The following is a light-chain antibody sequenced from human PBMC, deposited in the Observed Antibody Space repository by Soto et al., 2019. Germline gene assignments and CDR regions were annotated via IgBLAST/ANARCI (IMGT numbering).Light chain of an antibody. CDR2: EVS. Sequence: QSVLTQPASVSGSPGQSITISCTGTSSDVGGYNYVSWYQQNPGKAPKLMIYEVSNRPSGVSNRFSGSKSGNTASLTISGLHTEDEADYYCSSYTSSSTLVFGTGTKLTVL. J-gene: IGLJ1*01. CDR3: SSYTSSSTLV. V-gene: IGLV2-14*01. CDR1: SSDVGGYNY.